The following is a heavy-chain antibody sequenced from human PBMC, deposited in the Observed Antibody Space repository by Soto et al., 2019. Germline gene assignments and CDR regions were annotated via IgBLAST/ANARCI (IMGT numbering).Heavy chain of an antibody. Sequence: GGSLRLSCAASGFTFSSYAMSWVRQAPGKGLEWVSAISGSGGSTYYADSVKGRFTISRDNSKNTLYLQMNSLRAEDTAVYYCAKDLENWVAVAGIFDYWGQGTLVTVSS. CDR3: AKDLENWVAVAGIFDY. V-gene: IGHV3-23*01. CDR1: GFTFSSYA. D-gene: IGHD6-19*01. J-gene: IGHJ4*02. CDR2: ISGSGGST.